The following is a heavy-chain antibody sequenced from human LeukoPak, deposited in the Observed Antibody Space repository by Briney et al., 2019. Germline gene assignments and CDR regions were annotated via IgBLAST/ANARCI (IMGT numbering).Heavy chain of an antibody. Sequence: PGGSLRLSCAASGFSFINSWMSWVRQAPGKGLEWVALTNPDGSVEHYVDAVKGRFTVSRDNAKNSLYLQMNNLRAEDRAVYFCARDPHFGALDYWGLGTLVTVSS. V-gene: IGHV3-7*01. CDR2: TNPDGSVE. CDR3: ARDPHFGALDY. D-gene: IGHD4-17*01. CDR1: GFSFINSW. J-gene: IGHJ4*02.